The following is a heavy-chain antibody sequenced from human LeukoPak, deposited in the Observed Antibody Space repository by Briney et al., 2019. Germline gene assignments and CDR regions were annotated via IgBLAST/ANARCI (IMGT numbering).Heavy chain of an antibody. CDR3: ARDLPYSNS. CDR2: IHGSGSPT. D-gene: IGHD6-13*01. Sequence: GGSLRLSRAVSGFSFSNYAMNWVRQAPGKGLEWVSAIHGSGSPTYYADSVKGRFAISRDNSKNTLYLQMNSLRADDTAIYYCARDLPYSNSWGQGTLVTVSS. J-gene: IGHJ1*01. CDR1: GFSFSNYA. V-gene: IGHV3-23*01.